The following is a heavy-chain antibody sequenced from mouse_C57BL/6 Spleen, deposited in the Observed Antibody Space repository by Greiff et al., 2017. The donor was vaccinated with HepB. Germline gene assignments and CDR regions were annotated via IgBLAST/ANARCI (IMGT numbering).Heavy chain of an antibody. CDR2: IYPGDGDT. Sequence: VQLQQSGPELVKPGASVKISCKASGYAFSSSWMNWVKQRPGKGLEWIGRIYPGDGDTNYNGKFKGKATLTADKSSSTAYMQLSSLTSEDSAVYFCAGEGGGTAQVLDYWGQGTTLTVSS. V-gene: IGHV1-82*01. CDR1: GYAFSSSW. J-gene: IGHJ2*01. CDR3: AGEGGGTAQVLDY. D-gene: IGHD3-2*02.